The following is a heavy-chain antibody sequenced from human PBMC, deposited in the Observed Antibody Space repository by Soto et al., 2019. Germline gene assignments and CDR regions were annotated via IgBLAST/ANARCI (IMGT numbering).Heavy chain of an antibody. CDR2: IYYSGST. J-gene: IGHJ4*02. Sequence: QLQLQESGPGLVKPSETLSLTCTVCGGSISSSSYYWGWIRQPPGKGLEWIGSIYYSGSTYYNPSLKSRVTISVDTSKNQFSLKLSSVTAADTAVYYCARKEREMATIVGWGQGTLVTVSS. V-gene: IGHV4-39*01. CDR1: GGSISSSSYY. CDR3: ARKEREMATIVG. D-gene: IGHD5-12*01.